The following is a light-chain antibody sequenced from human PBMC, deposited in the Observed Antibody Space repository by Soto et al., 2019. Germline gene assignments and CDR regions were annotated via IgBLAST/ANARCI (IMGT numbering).Light chain of an antibody. V-gene: IGLV2-14*01. CDR2: EVS. Sequence: QSALTQPASVSGSPGQSITISCTGTSSDVGRYNYVSWYQQHPGKVPKLMIYEVSNRPSGVSNRFSGSKSGNTASLTISGLQADDEADYYCSSYTSSSTYVFGPGTKLTVL. CDR1: SSDVGRYNY. J-gene: IGLJ1*01. CDR3: SSYTSSSTYV.